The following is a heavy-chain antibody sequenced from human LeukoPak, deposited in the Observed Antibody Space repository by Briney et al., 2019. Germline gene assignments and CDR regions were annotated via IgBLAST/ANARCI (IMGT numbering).Heavy chain of an antibody. CDR3: ARDYYGSGSSRGY. CDR2: ISAYNGNT. J-gene: IGHJ4*02. V-gene: IGHV1-18*01. D-gene: IGHD3-10*01. Sequence: ASVKVSCKAPGYTFTSYGISWVRQAPGQGLEWMGWISAYNGNTNYAQKFQGRVTMTRNTSISTAYMELSSLRSEDTAVYYCARDYYGSGSSRGYWGQGTLVTVSS. CDR1: GYTFTSYG.